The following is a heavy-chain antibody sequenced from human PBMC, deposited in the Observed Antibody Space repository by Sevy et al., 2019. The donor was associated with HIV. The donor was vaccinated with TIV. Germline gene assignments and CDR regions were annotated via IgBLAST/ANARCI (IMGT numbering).Heavy chain of an antibody. CDR1: GFTFTSYA. Sequence: GGSLRLSCAASGFTFTSYAMSWVRQAPGKGLEWVSSISGSHGTPYYADSVKGRFTISRDNSKKTLYLQMSSLRAEDTAVYYCAKSEWGNIEFCTRGSCYPFDYWGQGTLVTVSS. J-gene: IGHJ4*02. V-gene: IGHV3-23*01. D-gene: IGHD2-15*01. CDR3: AKSEWGNIEFCTRGSCYPFDY. CDR2: ISGSHGTP.